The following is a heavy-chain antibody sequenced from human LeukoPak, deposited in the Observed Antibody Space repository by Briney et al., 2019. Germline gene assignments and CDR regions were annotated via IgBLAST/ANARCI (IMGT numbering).Heavy chain of an antibody. CDR2: ILDSGCST. Sequence: PGGSLRLSCAASGFTFSSYAMSWVRQAPGKGLEWVSGILDSGCSTYYADSVKGRFTISRDNSNNTLYLQMNSLRAEDTAVYYCAKVGEHPLHNYYVGVWGKGTTVAVSS. D-gene: IGHD3-16*01. CDR1: GFTFSSYA. J-gene: IGHJ6*03. V-gene: IGHV3-23*01. CDR3: AKVGEHPLHNYYVGV.